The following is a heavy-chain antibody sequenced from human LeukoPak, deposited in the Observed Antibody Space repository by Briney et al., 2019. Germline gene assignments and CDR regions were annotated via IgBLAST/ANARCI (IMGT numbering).Heavy chain of an antibody. CDR3: ARVVRDYYYYYMDV. J-gene: IGHJ6*03. V-gene: IGHV1-18*01. D-gene: IGHD2-21*01. Sequence: ASVKVSCKASGYTFTSYGISWVRQAPGQGLEWMGWISAYNGNTNYAQKLQGRVTMTTDTSTSTAYMELRSLRSDDTAVYYCARVVRDYYYYYMDVWDKGTTVTVSS. CDR1: GYTFTSYG. CDR2: ISAYNGNT.